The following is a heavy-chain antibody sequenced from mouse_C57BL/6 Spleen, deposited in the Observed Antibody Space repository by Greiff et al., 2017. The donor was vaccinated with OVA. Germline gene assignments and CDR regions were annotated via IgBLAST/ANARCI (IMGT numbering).Heavy chain of an antibody. D-gene: IGHD2-4*01. CDR2: IDPSASYT. Sequence: QVQLQQPGAELVKPGASVKLSCKASGYTFTSYWMQWVKQRPGQGLEWIGEIDPSASYTNYNQKFKGKATLTVDKSSSTAYMQLSSLTSEDSAVYYCARYYDYDGAWFAYWGQGTLVTVSA. J-gene: IGHJ3*01. V-gene: IGHV1-50*01. CDR1: GYTFTSYW. CDR3: ARYYDYDGAWFAY.